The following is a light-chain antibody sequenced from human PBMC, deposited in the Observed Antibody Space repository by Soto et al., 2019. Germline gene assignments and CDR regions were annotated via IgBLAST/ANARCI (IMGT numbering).Light chain of an antibody. J-gene: IGKJ4*01. CDR3: QQSRDWPLT. Sequence: EIVLTQSPGTLSLSPGERATLSCRASQSVNSNLAWYQQKPGQAPRLLIYDASNRATGIPVRFSGSGSGTDFTLTISSLEPEDFAFYYCQQSRDWPLTFGGGTNVQIK. CDR1: QSVNSN. V-gene: IGKV3-11*01. CDR2: DAS.